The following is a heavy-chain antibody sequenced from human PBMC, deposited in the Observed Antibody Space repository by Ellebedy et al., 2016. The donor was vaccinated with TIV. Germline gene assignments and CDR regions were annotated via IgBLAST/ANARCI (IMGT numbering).Heavy chain of an antibody. CDR3: ARGGRSGWYNWFDP. Sequence: ASVKVSCKASGYTFTAYHIHWVRQAPGQGLEWMGWMNPNSGTTGYAQKFQGRVTMTRDTSISTAYMELSRLRSDDMAVYYCARGGRSGWYNWFDPWGQGTLVTVSS. V-gene: IGHV1-2*02. D-gene: IGHD6-19*01. J-gene: IGHJ5*02. CDR1: GYTFTAYH. CDR2: MNPNSGTT.